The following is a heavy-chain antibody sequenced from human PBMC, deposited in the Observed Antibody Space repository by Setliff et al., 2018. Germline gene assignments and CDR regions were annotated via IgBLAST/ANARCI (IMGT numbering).Heavy chain of an antibody. Sequence: PSETLSLTCTVSGGSISSSSYYWGWIRQPPGKGLEWIGSIYYSGSTYYNPSLKSRVTISVDTSKNQFSLKLSSVTAADTAVYYCARVATAMLDAFDIWGQGTMVTVSS. V-gene: IGHV4-39*07. D-gene: IGHD5-18*01. CDR1: GGSISSSSYY. CDR2: IYYSGST. CDR3: ARVATAMLDAFDI. J-gene: IGHJ3*02.